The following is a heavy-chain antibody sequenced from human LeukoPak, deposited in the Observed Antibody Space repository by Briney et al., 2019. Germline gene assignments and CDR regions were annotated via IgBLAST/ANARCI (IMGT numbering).Heavy chain of an antibody. CDR2: IYYVGST. V-gene: IGHV4-59*01. D-gene: IGHD6-19*01. J-gene: IGHJ4*02. Sequence: SETLSLTCSVSGVSISSSYWTWIRQPPGKGLEWIGYIYYVGSTYYNPSLKSRVSISLDTSKNNLSLKLSSVTAADTAVYYCARASSGWGFYWGQGTLVTVSS. CDR1: GVSISSSY. CDR3: ARASSGWGFY.